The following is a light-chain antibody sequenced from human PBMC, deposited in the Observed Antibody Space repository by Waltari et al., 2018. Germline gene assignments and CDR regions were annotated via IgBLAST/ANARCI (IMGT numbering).Light chain of an antibody. J-gene: IGKJ5*01. V-gene: IGKV1-33*01. CDR3: QQYDSLTLLT. CDR2: DVS. CDR1: QDISNH. Sequence: DIEMTQSPSSLSASVGEKVTITFWSSQDISNHLSWFQQKPGKAPKLLIYDVSKLETGVASRFSGGGSRADFTLIINDVQPEDVATYYCQQYDSLTLLTFGQGTRLE.